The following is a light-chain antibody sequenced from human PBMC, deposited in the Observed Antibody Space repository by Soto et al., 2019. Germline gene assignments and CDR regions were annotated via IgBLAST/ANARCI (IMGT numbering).Light chain of an antibody. CDR1: QSVLYSSNNKNY. V-gene: IGKV4-1*01. CDR2: WAS. Sequence: DIVMTQSPDSLAVSLGERATINCKSSQSVLYSSNNKNYLAWYQQKPGQPPKLLIYWASTRESGVPDRFSGSGSGTDFPLTISSLQAEDVAVYYCQQYYSTPYTFGQRTKLEIK. CDR3: QQYYSTPYT. J-gene: IGKJ2*01.